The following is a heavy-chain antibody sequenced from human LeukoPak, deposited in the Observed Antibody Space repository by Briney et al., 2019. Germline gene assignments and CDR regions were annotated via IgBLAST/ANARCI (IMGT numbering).Heavy chain of an antibody. Sequence: SQTLSLTCTVTGGSISSGSYYWSWVRQPAGKGLEWIGRIYTSGSTNYNPSLKSRVTISIDTSKNQFSLKLSSVTAADTAVYYCARGHIMDWLDPWGQGTLVTVSS. CDR1: GGSISSGSYY. CDR2: IYTSGST. CDR3: ARGHIMDWLDP. J-gene: IGHJ5*02. V-gene: IGHV4-61*02.